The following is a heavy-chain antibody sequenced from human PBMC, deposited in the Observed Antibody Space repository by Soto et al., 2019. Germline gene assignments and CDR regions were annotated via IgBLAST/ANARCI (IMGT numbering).Heavy chain of an antibody. J-gene: IGHJ6*02. CDR2: ISAYNGNT. V-gene: IGHV1-18*01. D-gene: IGHD3-22*01. CDR3: ARDRYYYDSSGYPTYYYYGMDV. Sequence: AAVKVSCKASGYTFTSYGISWVRQAPGQGLEWMGWISAYNGNTNYAQKLPGRVTMTTDTSTSTAYMELRSLRSDDTAVYYCARDRYYYDSSGYPTYYYYGMDVWGQGTTVTVSS. CDR1: GYTFTSYG.